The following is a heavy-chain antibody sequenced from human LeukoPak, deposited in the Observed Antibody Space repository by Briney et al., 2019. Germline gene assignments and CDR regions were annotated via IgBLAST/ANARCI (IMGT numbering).Heavy chain of an antibody. CDR2: ISGLGDGT. V-gene: IGHV3-23*01. CDR1: GFTFSNYV. CDR3: ARAPAFAYIDY. Sequence: GGSLRLYCAASGFTFSNYVMSWVRQAQGKGLEWVSAISGLGDGTYNADSVKGRFTISRDNSKSTLYLQMNSLRADDTAVYYCARAPAFAYIDYWGQGTLVTVSS. J-gene: IGHJ4*02. D-gene: IGHD2-21*01.